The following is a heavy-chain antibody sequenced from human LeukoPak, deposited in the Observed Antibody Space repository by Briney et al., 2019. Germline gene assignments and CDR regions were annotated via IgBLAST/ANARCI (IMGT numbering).Heavy chain of an antibody. D-gene: IGHD1-26*01. J-gene: IGHJ6*03. CDR2: IRYDGSKK. CDR1: GFTFSSYG. V-gene: IGHV3-30*02. Sequence: GGSLRLSCAASGFTFSSYGMHWVRQAPGKGLEWVTFIRYDGSKKYYADSVKGRFTISRDNAKNSLYLQMNSLGPEDTAVYYCARDPYSGNYGNYYYYYMDVWGKGTTVTISS. CDR3: ARDPYSGNYGNYYYYYMDV.